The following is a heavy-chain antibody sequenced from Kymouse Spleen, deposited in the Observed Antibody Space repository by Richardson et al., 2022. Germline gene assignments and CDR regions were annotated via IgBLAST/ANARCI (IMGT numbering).Heavy chain of an antibody. D-gene: IGHD6-19*01. CDR1: GGSFSGYY. V-gene: IGHV4-34*01. J-gene: IGHJ4*02. CDR2: INHSGST. CDR3: ARALGYSSGSYFDY. Sequence: QVQLQQWGAGLLKPSETLSLTCAVYGGSFSGYYWSWIRQPPGKGLEWIGEINHSGSTNYNPSLKSRVTISVDTSKNQFSLKLSSVTAADTAVYYCARALGYSSGSYFDYWGQGTLVTVSS.